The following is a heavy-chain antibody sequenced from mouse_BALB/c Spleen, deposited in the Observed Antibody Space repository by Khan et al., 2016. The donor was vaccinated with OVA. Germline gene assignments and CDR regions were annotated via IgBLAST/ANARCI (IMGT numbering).Heavy chain of an antibody. Sequence: QVQLKQSGAELARPGASVKMSCKASGYTFTSYTIHWIKLRPGQGLEWIGYINPSNGYTNYNQKFKDKATLTADKSSTTAYMELSSRASDDAAFYSGGGDGAYHRNDGWFAYWGQGTLVTVSA. CDR2: INPSNGYT. CDR1: GYTFTSYT. J-gene: IGHJ3*01. CDR3: GGDGAYHRNDGWFAY. V-gene: IGHV1-4*01. D-gene: IGHD2-14*01.